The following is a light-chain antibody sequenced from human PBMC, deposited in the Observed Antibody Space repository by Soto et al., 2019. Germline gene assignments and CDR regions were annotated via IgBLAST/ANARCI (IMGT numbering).Light chain of an antibody. CDR3: SSYAGSNNYV. CDR1: SRDAGAHNF. J-gene: IGLJ1*01. Sequence: QSALTKPPSASACAGRSVSISCTGMSRDAGAHNFVSSHQQQPGKAHRLMVYEVSKRPSGVPDRFSGSRSGNSASLTVSGLQAEDEAYYYCSSYAGSNNYVFGTG. V-gene: IGLV2-8*01. CDR2: EVS.